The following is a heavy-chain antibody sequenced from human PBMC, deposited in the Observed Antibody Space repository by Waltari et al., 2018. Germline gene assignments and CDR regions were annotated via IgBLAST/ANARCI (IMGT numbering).Heavy chain of an antibody. CDR2: IIPSVGTA. Sequence: QVQLVQSGAEVKKPGSSVKVSCKASGGTFSSYAISWVRQAPGPGLEWMGGIIPSVGTANYAQKVQGRGTINTDESTSTAYMELSSLRSEDTAVYYCASVGKLIVATISQMPYGMDVWGQGTTVTVSS. CDR3: ASVGKLIVATISQMPYGMDV. D-gene: IGHD5-12*01. J-gene: IGHJ6*02. CDR1: GGTFSSYA. V-gene: IGHV1-69*05.